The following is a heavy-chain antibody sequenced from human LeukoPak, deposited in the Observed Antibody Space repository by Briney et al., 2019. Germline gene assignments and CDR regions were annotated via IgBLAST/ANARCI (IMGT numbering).Heavy chain of an antibody. D-gene: IGHD1-26*01. Sequence: SETLSLTCTVSGGSISSYYWSWIRQPAGKGLEWIGRIYTSGSTNYNPSLKSRVTMSVDTSRNQFSLKLSSVTAADTAVYYCAREDISGSYWSFGYWGQGTLVTVSS. CDR2: IYTSGST. V-gene: IGHV4-4*07. CDR1: GGSISSYY. CDR3: AREDISGSYWSFGY. J-gene: IGHJ4*02.